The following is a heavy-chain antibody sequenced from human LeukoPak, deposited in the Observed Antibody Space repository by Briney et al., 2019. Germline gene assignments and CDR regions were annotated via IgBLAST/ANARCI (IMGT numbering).Heavy chain of an antibody. Sequence: SETLSLTCAVYGGSFSGYYWSWIRQPPGKGLEWIGEINHSGSTNYNPSLKSRVTISVDTSKNQFSLKLSSVTAADTAVYYCARNLWGPGGSDWGQGTLVTVSS. J-gene: IGHJ4*02. CDR2: INHSGST. CDR3: ARNLWGPGGSD. V-gene: IGHV4-34*01. CDR1: GGSFSGYY. D-gene: IGHD3-16*01.